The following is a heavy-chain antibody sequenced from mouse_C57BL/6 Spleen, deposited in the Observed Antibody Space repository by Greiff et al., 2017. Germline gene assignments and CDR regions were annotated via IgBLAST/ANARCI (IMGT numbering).Heavy chain of an antibody. D-gene: IGHD2-3*01. V-gene: IGHV1-26*01. CDR2: INPNNGGT. J-gene: IGHJ2*01. CDR3: ARSYDGYSLYYFDY. Sequence: VQLQQSGPELVKPGASVKISCKASGYTFTDYYMNWVKQSHGKSLAWIGDINPNNGGTSYNQKFKGKATLTVAKSSSTAYMELRSLTSEDSAVYYCARSYDGYSLYYFDYWGQGTTLTVSS. CDR1: GYTFTDYY.